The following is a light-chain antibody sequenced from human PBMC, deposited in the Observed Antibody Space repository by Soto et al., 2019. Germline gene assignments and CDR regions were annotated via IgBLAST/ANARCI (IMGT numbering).Light chain of an antibody. V-gene: IGLV1-40*01. Sequence: QSVLTQPPSVSGAPGQRVTISCTGSSSNIGAGYDVHWYQQLPGTAPKLLIYGNSNRPSGVPDRFSGSKSGTSASLAITGLQAEYEADYYCQSYDSSREGVFGTGTKLTVL. CDR2: GNS. CDR3: QSYDSSREGV. CDR1: SSNIGAGYD. J-gene: IGLJ1*01.